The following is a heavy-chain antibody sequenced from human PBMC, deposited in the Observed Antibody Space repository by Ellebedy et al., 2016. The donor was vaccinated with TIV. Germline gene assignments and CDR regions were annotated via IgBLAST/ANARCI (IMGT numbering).Heavy chain of an antibody. D-gene: IGHD3-9*01. CDR3: ARWNTDYYCAFDY. V-gene: IGHV4-39*01. CDR2: ISYSGSA. Sequence: MPSETLSLTCTVSGGSFSSSHYYWAWIRQPPGKGLEWIGSISYSGSAYYNPSLKSRVTISVDTSKTQFSLNLTSVTATDTSVYYCARWNTDYYCAFDYWGQGTLVTVSS. J-gene: IGHJ4*02. CDR1: GGSFSSSHYY.